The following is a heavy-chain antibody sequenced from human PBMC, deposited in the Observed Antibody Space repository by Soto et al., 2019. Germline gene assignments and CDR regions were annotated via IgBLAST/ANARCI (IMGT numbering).Heavy chain of an antibody. D-gene: IGHD4-17*01. CDR3: ARAGGTTVTGLWHFDS. V-gene: IGHV3-33*01. CDR2: IWYDGTQK. CDR1: GFTFNTYS. J-gene: IGHJ4*02. Sequence: GGSLRLSCEASGFTFNTYSMHRVRQPPGKGLEWLAAIWYDGTQKYYADSVKGRFIISRDNSKKTLYLEMNSLRAEDTAVYYCARAGGTTVTGLWHFDSWGQGTLVT.